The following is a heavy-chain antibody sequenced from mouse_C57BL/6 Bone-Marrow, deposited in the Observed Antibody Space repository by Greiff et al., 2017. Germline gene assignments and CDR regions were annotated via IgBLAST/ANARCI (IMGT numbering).Heavy chain of an antibody. D-gene: IGHD1-1*01. Sequence: QVQLQQPGAELVKPGASVTVSCKASGYTFTSYWMHWVKQRPGQGLEWIGRIHPSDSDTNYNQKFKGKATLTVDKSSSTAYMQLSSLTSEDSAVXYCAISYGSSDWFAYWGQGTLVTVSA. CDR3: AISYGSSDWFAY. CDR1: GYTFTSYW. V-gene: IGHV1-74*01. CDR2: IHPSDSDT. J-gene: IGHJ3*01.